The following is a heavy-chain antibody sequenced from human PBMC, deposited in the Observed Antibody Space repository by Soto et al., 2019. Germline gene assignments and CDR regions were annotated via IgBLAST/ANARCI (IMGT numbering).Heavy chain of an antibody. Sequence: SETLSLTCTVSGGSISSYYWSWIRQPPGKGLEWIGYIYYSGSTNYNPSLKSRVTISVDTSKNQFSLKLSSVTAADTAVYYCARHPRMITFGGVIVPLYYFDYWGQGTLVTVSS. CDR3: ARHPRMITFGGVIVPLYYFDY. CDR1: GGSISSYY. J-gene: IGHJ4*02. CDR2: IYYSGST. V-gene: IGHV4-59*08. D-gene: IGHD3-16*02.